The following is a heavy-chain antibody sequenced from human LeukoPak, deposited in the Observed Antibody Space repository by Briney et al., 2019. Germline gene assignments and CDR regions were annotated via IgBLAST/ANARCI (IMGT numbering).Heavy chain of an antibody. CDR2: ISYDGSNK. J-gene: IGHJ4*02. V-gene: IGHV3-30-3*01. CDR1: GFTFSSYA. CDR3: ARGHER. D-gene: IGHD1-1*01. Sequence: GGSLRLSCAASGFTFSSYAMHWVRQAPGKGLEWVAVISYDGSNKYYADSVKGRFTISRDNSKNTLYLQMNSLRAEDTAVYYCARGHERWGQGTLVTVSS.